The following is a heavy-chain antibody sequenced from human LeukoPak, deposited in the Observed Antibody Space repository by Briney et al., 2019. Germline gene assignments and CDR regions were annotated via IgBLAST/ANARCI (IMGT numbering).Heavy chain of an antibody. Sequence: GSLRLSCAASGFTFDKAWMTWVRQAPGKGLEWIGYIYYSGSTNYNPSLKSRVTVSVDTSKNQFSLKLSSVTAADTAVYYCARRDGRDGDYEYVFDYWGQGTLVTVSS. D-gene: IGHD4-17*01. V-gene: IGHV4-59*08. CDR3: ARRDGRDGDYEYVFDY. CDR2: IYYSGST. J-gene: IGHJ4*02. CDR1: GFTFDKAW.